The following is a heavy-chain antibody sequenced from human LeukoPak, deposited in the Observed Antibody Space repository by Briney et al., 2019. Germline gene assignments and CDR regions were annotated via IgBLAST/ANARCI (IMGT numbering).Heavy chain of an antibody. CDR1: GYTFTSYA. D-gene: IGHD5-18*01. Sequence: ASVKVSCKASGYTFTSYAMNWVRQAPGQGLEWMGWINTNTGNPTYAQGFTGRFVFSLDTSVSTAYLQISSLKAEDTAVYYCFSRGFTAVGPSPPFDYWGQGTLVTVSS. V-gene: IGHV7-4-1*02. CDR2: INTNTGNP. J-gene: IGHJ4*02. CDR3: FSRGFTAVGPSPPFDY.